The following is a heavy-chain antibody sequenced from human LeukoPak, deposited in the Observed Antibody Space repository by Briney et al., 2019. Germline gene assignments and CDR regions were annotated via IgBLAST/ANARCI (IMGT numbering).Heavy chain of an antibody. CDR3: ARGIRIENTMVRGVYDY. CDR1: GYTFTSYD. J-gene: IGHJ4*02. V-gene: IGHV1-8*01. CDR2: MNPNSGNT. Sequence: ASVKVSCKASGYTFTSYDINWVRQATGQGLEWMGWMNPNSGNTGYAQKFQGRVTMTRNTSISTAYMELSSLRSEDTAVYYCARGIRIENTMVRGVYDYWGQETLVTVSS. D-gene: IGHD3-10*01.